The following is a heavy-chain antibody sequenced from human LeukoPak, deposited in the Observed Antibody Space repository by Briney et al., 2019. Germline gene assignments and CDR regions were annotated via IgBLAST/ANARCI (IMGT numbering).Heavy chain of an antibody. CDR2: MNPNSGNT. V-gene: IGHV1-8*01. CDR3: AALNWRGSTRGEAGWFDP. J-gene: IGHJ5*02. Sequence: ASVKVSCKASGYTFTSYDINWVRQATGQGLEWMGWMNPNSGNTGYAQKFQGRVTMTRNTSISTAYMELSSLRSEDTAVYYCAALNWRGSTRGEAGWFDPWGQGTLVTVSS. D-gene: IGHD2-21*01. CDR1: GYTFTSYD.